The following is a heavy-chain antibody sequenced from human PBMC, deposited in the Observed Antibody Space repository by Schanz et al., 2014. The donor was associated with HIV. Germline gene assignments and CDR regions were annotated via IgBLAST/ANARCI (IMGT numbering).Heavy chain of an antibody. CDR2: INPNSGAT. V-gene: IGHV1-2*02. CDR1: GYIFTGHL. J-gene: IGHJ6*02. D-gene: IGHD2-8*01. CDR3: ARDTNFVFDA. Sequence: QVQLVQSGAEVKEPGASVKVSCKPYGYIFTGHLMHWVRQAPGQGLEWMGWINPNSGATDSAQKFQGRVTMTRDTSISTAFMELSSLRSDDTAVYYCARDTNFVFDASGQGTTVTVS.